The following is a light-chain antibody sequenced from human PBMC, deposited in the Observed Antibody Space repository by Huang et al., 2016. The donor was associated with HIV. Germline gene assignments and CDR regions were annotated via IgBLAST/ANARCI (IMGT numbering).Light chain of an antibody. V-gene: IGKV1-39*01. J-gene: IGKJ3*01. CDR1: QNIKKY. Sequence: DIQMTQSPSSLSASVGVRVTITCRASQNIKKYLNWYQQKPGKAPKLLIYGASSLQSGVPSRFSGSGSGTDCTLTISSLQPEDFATYYCQQSYSTLLFTFGPGTKVDI. CDR3: QQSYSTLLFT. CDR2: GAS.